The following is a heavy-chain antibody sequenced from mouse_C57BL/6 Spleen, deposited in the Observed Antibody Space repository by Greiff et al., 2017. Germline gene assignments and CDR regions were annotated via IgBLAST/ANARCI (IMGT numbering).Heavy chain of an antibody. CDR2: IYPRSGNT. V-gene: IGHV1-81*01. D-gene: IGHD2-4*01. CDR1: GYTFTSYG. CDR3: ARGMGDYDVYFDY. J-gene: IGHJ2*01. Sequence: VHLVESGAELARPGASVKLSCKASGYTFTSYGISWVKQRTGQGLEWIGEIYPRSGNTYYNEKVKGKATLTADKSSSTAYMELRSLTSEDSAVYFCARGMGDYDVYFDYWGQGTTLTVSS.